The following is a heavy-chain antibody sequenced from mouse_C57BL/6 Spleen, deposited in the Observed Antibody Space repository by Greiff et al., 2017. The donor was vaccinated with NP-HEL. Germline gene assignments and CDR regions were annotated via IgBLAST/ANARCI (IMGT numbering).Heavy chain of an antibody. Sequence: QVQLQQPGADLVKPGASVKVSCKASGYTFTSSWMHWVKQRPGQGLEWIGRIHPSDSDTNYNQKLKGKATLTVDKSSSTAYMQLSSLTSEDSAVYYCAIVASRYYYGSSLYAMDYWGQGTSVTVSS. V-gene: IGHV1-74*01. CDR1: GYTFTSSW. J-gene: IGHJ4*01. CDR3: AIVASRYYYGSSLYAMDY. CDR2: IHPSDSDT. D-gene: IGHD1-1*01.